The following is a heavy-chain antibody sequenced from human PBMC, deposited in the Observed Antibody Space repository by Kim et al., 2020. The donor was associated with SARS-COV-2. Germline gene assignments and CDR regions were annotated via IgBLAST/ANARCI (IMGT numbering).Heavy chain of an antibody. CDR3: AREPSSSWRWFDP. V-gene: IGHV4-59*01. J-gene: IGHJ5*02. D-gene: IGHD6-13*01. Sequence: SNPSLRSRVTISVDTSKNQFSLKLSSVTAADTAVYYCAREPSSSWRWFDPWGQGTLVTVSS.